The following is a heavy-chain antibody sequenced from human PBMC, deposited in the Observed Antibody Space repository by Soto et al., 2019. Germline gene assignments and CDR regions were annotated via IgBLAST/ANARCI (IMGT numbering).Heavy chain of an antibody. CDR1: AFTFSSYW. V-gene: IGHV3-74*01. D-gene: IGHD5-18*01. CDR3: ARGDYTAMVRYYYYGMDV. Sequence: GGSLRHSCAASAFTFSSYWMHWARQAPGKGLVWVSRINSDGSSTSYADSVKGRFTISRDNAKNTLYLQMNSLRAEDTAVYYRARGDYTAMVRYYYYGMDVWGQGTTVTVSS. J-gene: IGHJ6*02. CDR2: INSDGSST.